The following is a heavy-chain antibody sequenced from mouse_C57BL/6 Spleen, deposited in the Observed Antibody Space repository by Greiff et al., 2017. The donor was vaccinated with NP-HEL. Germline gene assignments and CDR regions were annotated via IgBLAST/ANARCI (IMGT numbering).Heavy chain of an antibody. CDR1: GFTFSDFY. D-gene: IGHD2-3*01. Sequence: EVMLVESGGGLVQSGRSLRLSCATSGFTFSDFYMEWVRQAPGKGLEWIAASRNKANDYTTEYSASVKGRFIVSRDTSQSILYLQMNALRAEDTAIYYCARDLDGYYLFDVWGTGTTVTVSS. J-gene: IGHJ1*03. CDR2: SRNKANDYTT. V-gene: IGHV7-1*01. CDR3: ARDLDGYYLFDV.